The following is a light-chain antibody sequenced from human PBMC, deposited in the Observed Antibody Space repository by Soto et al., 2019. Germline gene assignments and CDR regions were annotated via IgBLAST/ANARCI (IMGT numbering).Light chain of an antibody. J-gene: IGKJ1*01. CDR1: QSVSSSY. Sequence: EIVLTQSPGTLSLSPGERATLSCRASQSVSSSYLAWYQQKPGQAPRLLIYGASNRATGIPDRFSGSGSGTDFTLTISRLEPDDSAVYYCQQYGSSPLWTFGQGTKVEIK. V-gene: IGKV3-20*01. CDR3: QQYGSSPLWT. CDR2: GAS.